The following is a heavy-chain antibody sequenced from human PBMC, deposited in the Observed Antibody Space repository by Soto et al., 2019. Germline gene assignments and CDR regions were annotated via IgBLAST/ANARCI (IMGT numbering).Heavy chain of an antibody. CDR1: GGTFSSYA. J-gene: IGHJ6*02. CDR3: ARVSAAGHRGYYYGMDV. CDR2: IIPIFGTA. V-gene: IGHV1-69*06. Sequence: QVQLVQSGAEVKKPGSSVKVSCKASGGTFSSYAISWVRQAPGQGLEWMGGIIPIFGTANYAQKFQGRVTITADKSTSTAYMELSSLRSEDTVVYYCARVSAAGHRGYYYGMDVWGQGTTVTVSS. D-gene: IGHD6-13*01.